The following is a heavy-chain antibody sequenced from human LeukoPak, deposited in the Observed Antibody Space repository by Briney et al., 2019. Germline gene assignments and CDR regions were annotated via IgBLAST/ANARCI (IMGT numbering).Heavy chain of an antibody. D-gene: IGHD3-10*01. Sequence: GESLKISCKGSGYSFTSYWIGWVRPRSGKGLEWVGIIYTGDSDTRYSPAFQGQVTISADKSNSTAYLQWSSPKASDTAMYYCARSMGMVRGVIMDYWGQGTLVTVSS. CDR2: IYTGDSDT. CDR3: ARSMGMVRGVIMDY. V-gene: IGHV5-51*01. CDR1: GYSFTSYW. J-gene: IGHJ4*02.